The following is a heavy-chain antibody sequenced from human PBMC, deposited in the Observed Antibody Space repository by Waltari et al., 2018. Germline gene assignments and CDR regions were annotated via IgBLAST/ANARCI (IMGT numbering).Heavy chain of an antibody. Sequence: EVQLVESGGGLVKPGGSLRLSCAASGFTFSSYSMNWVRQAPGKGLEWVSSISSSSSYIYYADSVKGRFTISRDNAKNSLYLQMNSLRAEDTAVYYCARRDFWSGVIDYWGQGTLVTVSS. CDR1: GFTFSSYS. J-gene: IGHJ4*02. CDR3: ARRDFWSGVIDY. D-gene: IGHD3-3*01. CDR2: ISSSSSYI. V-gene: IGHV3-21*01.